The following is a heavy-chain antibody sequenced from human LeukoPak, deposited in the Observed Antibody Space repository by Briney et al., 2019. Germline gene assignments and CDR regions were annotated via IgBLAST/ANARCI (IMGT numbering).Heavy chain of an antibody. CDR3: ARAEESYYYDSSAIYAFDI. CDR1: GYSITSYW. V-gene: IGHV1-69*01. Sequence: KISCKGSGYSITSYWIGWVRQAPGQVLEWMGGIIPIFGTANYAQKFQGRVTITADESTSTAYMELSSLRSEDTAVYYCARAEESYYYDSSAIYAFDIWGQGTMVTVSS. D-gene: IGHD3-22*01. J-gene: IGHJ3*02. CDR2: IIPIFGTA.